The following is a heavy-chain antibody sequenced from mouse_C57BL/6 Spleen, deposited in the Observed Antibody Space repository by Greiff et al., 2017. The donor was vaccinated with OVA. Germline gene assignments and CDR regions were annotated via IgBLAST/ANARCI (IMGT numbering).Heavy chain of an antibody. J-gene: IGHJ2*01. CDR3: ARGRITTVVATDYFDY. D-gene: IGHD1-1*01. CDR1: GYTFTSYW. CDR2: IHPNSGST. V-gene: IGHV1-64*01. Sequence: QVQLQQPGAELVKPGASVKLSCKASGYTFTSYWMHWVKQRPGQGLEWIGMIHPNSGSTNYNEKFKSKATLTVDKSSSTAYMQLSSLTSEDSAVYYCARGRITTVVATDYFDYWGQGTTLTVSS.